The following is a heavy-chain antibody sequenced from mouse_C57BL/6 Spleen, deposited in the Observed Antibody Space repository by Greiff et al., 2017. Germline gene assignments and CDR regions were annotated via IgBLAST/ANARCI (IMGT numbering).Heavy chain of an antibody. Sequence: QVQLKQSGPELVKPGASVKISCKASGYAFSRSWMNWVKQRPGKGLEWIGRIYPGDGDTNYNGKFKGKATLTAVKSSSTAYMQLSSLTSEDSAVYFCARWGEAWFAYWGQGTLVTVSA. CDR3: ARWGEAWFAY. CDR1: GYAFSRSW. J-gene: IGHJ3*01. D-gene: IGHD2-13*01. CDR2: IYPGDGDT. V-gene: IGHV1-82*01.